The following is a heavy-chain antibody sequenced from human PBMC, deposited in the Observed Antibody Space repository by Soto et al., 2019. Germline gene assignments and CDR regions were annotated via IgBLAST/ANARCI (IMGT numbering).Heavy chain of an antibody. Sequence: VGTLRLSCLAAKFNFTNYWVHWVRQASGKGLMWVSRINSDGTRTAYADSVKGRFTISRDNTKDTVFLYMDDVRAEDTAVYYCARVATGSYDWFDPWGQGTLVTVSS. V-gene: IGHV3-74*01. J-gene: IGHJ5*02. CDR1: KFNFTNYW. CDR2: INSDGTRT. CDR3: ARVATGSYDWFDP. D-gene: IGHD1-26*01.